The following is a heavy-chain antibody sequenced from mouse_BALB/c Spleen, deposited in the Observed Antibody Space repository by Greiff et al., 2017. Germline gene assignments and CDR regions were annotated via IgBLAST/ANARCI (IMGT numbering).Heavy chain of an antibody. Sequence: LQQPGAELVKPGASVKMSCKASGYTFTSYNMHWVKQTPGQGLEWIGAIYPGNGDTSYNQKFKGKATLTADKSSSTAYMQLSSLTSEDSAVYYCASPRSTMITTEFAYWGQGTLVTVSA. CDR1: GYTFTSYN. CDR2: IYPGNGDT. D-gene: IGHD2-4*01. CDR3: ASPRSTMITTEFAY. J-gene: IGHJ3*01. V-gene: IGHV1-12*01.